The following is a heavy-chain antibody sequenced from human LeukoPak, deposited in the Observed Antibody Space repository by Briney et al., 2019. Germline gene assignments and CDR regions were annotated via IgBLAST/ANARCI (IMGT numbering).Heavy chain of an antibody. J-gene: IGHJ3*02. CDR1: GFTFSSYS. CDR2: ISSSSSTI. V-gene: IGHV3-48*01. CDR3: ARIVVVPAASDAFDI. Sequence: GSLRLSCAASGFTFSSYSMNWVRQAPGKGLEWVSYISSSSSTIYYADSVKGRFTISRDSAKNSLYLQMNSLRAEDTAVYYCARIVVVPAASDAFDIWGQGTMVTVSS. D-gene: IGHD2-2*01.